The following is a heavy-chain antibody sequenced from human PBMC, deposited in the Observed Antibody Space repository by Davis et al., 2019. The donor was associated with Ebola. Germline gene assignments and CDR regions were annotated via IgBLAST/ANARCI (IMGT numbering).Heavy chain of an antibody. D-gene: IGHD2-2*01. CDR1: GYSFTSYW. Sequence: KVSCKGSGYSFTSYWISWVRQMPGKGLEWMGRIDPSDSYTNYSPSFQGHVTISADKSISTAYLQWSSLKASDTAMYYCARGAYCSSTSCSSAPTNRGARYYYYMDVWGKGTTVTVSS. CDR3: ARGAYCSSTSCSSAPTNRGARYYYYMDV. V-gene: IGHV5-10-1*01. J-gene: IGHJ6*03. CDR2: IDPSDSYT.